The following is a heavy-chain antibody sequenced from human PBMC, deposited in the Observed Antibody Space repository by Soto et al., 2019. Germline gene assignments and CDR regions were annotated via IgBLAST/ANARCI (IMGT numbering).Heavy chain of an antibody. CDR3: ARDPGSGSYYGWFDP. D-gene: IGHD3-10*01. Sequence: QVQLQESGPGLVKPSETLSLTCTVSGGSISRYYWNWIRQPPGKGLEWIGYIYYSGSTNYNPSPKSRFTISVDTSKNQFSLKLSSVTAADTAVYYCARDPGSGSYYGWFDPWGQGTLVTVSS. CDR2: IYYSGST. CDR1: GGSISRYY. J-gene: IGHJ5*02. V-gene: IGHV4-59*01.